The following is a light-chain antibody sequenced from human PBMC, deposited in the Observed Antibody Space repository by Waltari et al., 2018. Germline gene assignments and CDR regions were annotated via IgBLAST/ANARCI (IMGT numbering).Light chain of an antibody. V-gene: IGLV4-69*01. CDR2: MNSDGSH. CDR3: QTGGHGTWV. CDR1: SGHTSNI. Sequence: QLVLTQSPSASASLGASVKLTCTLDSGHTSNIIAWLQQHPQKGPRFLMKMNSDGSHSKGDGIPDRFSGSSSGAERYLTISSLQSEDEADYYCQTGGHGTWVFGGGTKLTVL. J-gene: IGLJ3*02.